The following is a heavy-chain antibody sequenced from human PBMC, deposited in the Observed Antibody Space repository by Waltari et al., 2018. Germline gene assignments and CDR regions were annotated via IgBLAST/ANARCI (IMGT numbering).Heavy chain of an antibody. CDR3: ARELWVVETRGYYLDF. V-gene: IGHV4-59*01. J-gene: IGHJ4*02. CDR1: GGSIDTYY. Sequence: QVQLRESDPGLVKPSETLSLTCSIFGGSIDTYYWSWVRQSPGKGLEWIGDTSYSGSTHYNPSLRSRVALSVDTAKNQFSLSLTSVTAADTAVYYCARELWVVETRGYYLDFWGQGLLVTVSS. CDR2: TSYSGST. D-gene: IGHD2-15*01.